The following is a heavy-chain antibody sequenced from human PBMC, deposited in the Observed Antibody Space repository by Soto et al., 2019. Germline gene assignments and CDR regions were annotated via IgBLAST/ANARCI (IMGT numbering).Heavy chain of an antibody. J-gene: IGHJ5*02. CDR3: AKDPLYGWFDP. D-gene: IGHD2-2*02. CDR2: VSDSGST. V-gene: IGHV4-31*03. CDR1: GGSISGGGYY. Sequence: SETLSLTCTVSGGSISGGGYYWSWIRQHPGKGLEWIGFVSDSGSTYYNPSLKSRVTISVDTSRNQFSLNLNSVTAADTAVYYCAKDPLYGWFDPWGQGTLVTVSS.